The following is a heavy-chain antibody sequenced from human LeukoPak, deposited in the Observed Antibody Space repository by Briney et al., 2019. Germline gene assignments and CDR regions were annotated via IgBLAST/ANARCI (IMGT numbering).Heavy chain of an antibody. CDR2: INSDGINT. Sequence: GGSLRLSCAASGFTFSNYWMHWVRQAPGKGLVWVSRINSDGINTSYADSVKGRFTISRDNAKNTLNLQMNSLRAEDTAVYYCASSGYSSGLSTVAFDYWGQGTLVTVSS. J-gene: IGHJ4*02. D-gene: IGHD6-19*01. CDR3: ASSGYSSGLSTVAFDY. CDR1: GFTFSNYW. V-gene: IGHV3-74*01.